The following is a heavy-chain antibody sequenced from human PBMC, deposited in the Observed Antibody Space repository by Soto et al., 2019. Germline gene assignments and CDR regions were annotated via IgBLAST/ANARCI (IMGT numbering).Heavy chain of an antibody. Sequence: QLQLQESGPRLVKSSETLSLTCGVSGDSISNSRFYWAWIRQPPGEGLEWIGSIYHTGNAYYNPSLKSRFTISVDTSKNQFSLKVTSETAADTALYYCARDYFDSSDYTTNWFDPWGHGTLVTVSS. CDR1: GDSISNSRFY. D-gene: IGHD3-22*01. CDR3: ARDYFDSSDYTTNWFDP. CDR2: IYHTGNA. V-gene: IGHV4-39*01. J-gene: IGHJ5*02.